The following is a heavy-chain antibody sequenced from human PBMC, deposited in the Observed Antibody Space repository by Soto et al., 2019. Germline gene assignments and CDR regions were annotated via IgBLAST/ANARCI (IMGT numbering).Heavy chain of an antibody. CDR2: IYSAGST. CDR1: GLTVSSSY. D-gene: IGHD5-18*01. J-gene: IGHJ4*02. CDR3: ARAREPQYSSAIYLVI. V-gene: IGHV3-53*01. Sequence: HPGGSLRLSCAASGLTVSSSYMSWVRQAPGKGLQWVSVIYSAGSTYYANSVKGRFTISRDISTNMVYLQMSSLTDEDTAAYYCARAREPQYSSAIYLVIWGQGALVTVST.